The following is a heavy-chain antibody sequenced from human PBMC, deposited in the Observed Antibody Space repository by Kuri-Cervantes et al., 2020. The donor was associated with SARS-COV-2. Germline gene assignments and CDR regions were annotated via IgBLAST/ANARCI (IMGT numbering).Heavy chain of an antibody. V-gene: IGHV3-30*18. Sequence: LSLTCAASGFKFSRTDMHWVRQAPGKGLEWVAFISYDGNNKKCIASGKGRFTISRDNSQNKLYLQMRSLRPEDTAMYYCAKDGAGAHDFWGQGTLVTVS. CDR1: GFKFSRTD. D-gene: IGHD4/OR15-4a*01. CDR2: ISYDGNNK. J-gene: IGHJ4*02. CDR3: AKDGAGAHDF.